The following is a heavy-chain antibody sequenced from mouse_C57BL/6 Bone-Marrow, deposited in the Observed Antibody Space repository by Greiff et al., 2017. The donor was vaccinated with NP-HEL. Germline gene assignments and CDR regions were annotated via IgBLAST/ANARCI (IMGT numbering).Heavy chain of an antibody. CDR3: AYYSFAY. CDR1: GYTFTSYW. D-gene: IGHD1-1*01. J-gene: IGHJ3*01. V-gene: IGHV1-55*01. Sequence: QVQLKQPGAELVKPGATVKMSCKASGYTFTSYWITWVKQRPGQGLEWIGDIYPGSGSTNYNEKFKSKATLTVDTSSGTAYMQLSSLTSEDSAVYYCAYYSFAYWGQGTLVTVSA. CDR2: IYPGSGST.